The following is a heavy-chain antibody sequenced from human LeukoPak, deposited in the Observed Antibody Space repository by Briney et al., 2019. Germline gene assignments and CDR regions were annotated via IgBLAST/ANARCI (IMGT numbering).Heavy chain of an antibody. CDR3: ASLAVAGLSEGY. J-gene: IGHJ4*02. CDR1: GGSISSDSYY. V-gene: IGHV4-39*01. D-gene: IGHD6-19*01. CDR2: IYYSGST. Sequence: SETLSLTCTVSGGSISSDSYYWAWLRQPPGKGLEWIASIYYSGSTYYNPSLKSRVTISVDTSRNQFSLKLSSVIAADTAVYYCASLAVAGLSEGYWGQGTLVIVSS.